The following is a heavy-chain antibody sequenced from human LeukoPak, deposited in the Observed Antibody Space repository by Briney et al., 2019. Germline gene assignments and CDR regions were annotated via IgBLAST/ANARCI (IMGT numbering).Heavy chain of an antibody. CDR3: ARDLAVAGMVGYFDY. CDR2: IYTSGST. CDR1: GGSISSGSYY. J-gene: IGHJ4*02. V-gene: IGHV4-61*02. D-gene: IGHD6-19*01. Sequence: PSETLSLTCTVSGGSISSGSYYWSWIRQPAGKGLEWIGRIYTSGSTYYNPSLKSRVTISVDTSKNQFSLKLSSVTAADTAVYYCARDLAVAGMVGYFDYWGQGTLVTVSS.